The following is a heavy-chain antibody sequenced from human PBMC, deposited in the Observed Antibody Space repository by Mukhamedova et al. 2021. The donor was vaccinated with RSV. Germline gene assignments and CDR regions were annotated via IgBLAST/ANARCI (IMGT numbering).Heavy chain of an antibody. J-gene: IGHJ6*02. V-gene: IGHV3-53*01. D-gene: IGHD3-10*01. Sequence: VRQAPGKGLEWVSIIYSGGSTYYADSVKGRFTISRDNSKNTLYLQMNSLRAEDPAVYYCARRSRVRGVYYYYGMDVWGQGTTV. CDR3: ARRSRVRGVYYYYGMDV. CDR2: IYSGGST.